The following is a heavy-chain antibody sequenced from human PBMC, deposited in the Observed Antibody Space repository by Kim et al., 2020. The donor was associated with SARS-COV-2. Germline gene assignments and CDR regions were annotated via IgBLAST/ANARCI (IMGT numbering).Heavy chain of an antibody. CDR1: GFTFSSYA. CDR3: AKVTWDGLDDY. CDR2: ISDTGDGT. V-gene: IGHV3-23*01. D-gene: IGHD1-1*01. J-gene: IGHJ4*02. Sequence: GGSLRLSCAASGFTFSSYAMSWVRQAPGKGLEWVSAISDTGDGTYYADSVKGQFTISRDNSKNTLYLQMNSLRAEDTAIYYCAKVTWDGLDDYWGQGTLVTVSS.